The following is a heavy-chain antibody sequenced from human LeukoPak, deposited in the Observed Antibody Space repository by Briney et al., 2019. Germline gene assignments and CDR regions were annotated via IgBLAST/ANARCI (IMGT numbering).Heavy chain of an antibody. CDR1: GFIFSSYA. CDR3: ARLRYSSGYYSDY. Sequence: GGSLRLSCAASGFIFSSYAMSWVRQAPGKGLEWVSSISGSGGSSTYYADSVKGRFTISRDNSKNTLYLQMDSLRAEDTAMFYCARLRYSSGYYSDYWGQGTLVTVSS. V-gene: IGHV3-23*01. J-gene: IGHJ4*02. CDR2: ISGSGGSST. D-gene: IGHD3-22*01.